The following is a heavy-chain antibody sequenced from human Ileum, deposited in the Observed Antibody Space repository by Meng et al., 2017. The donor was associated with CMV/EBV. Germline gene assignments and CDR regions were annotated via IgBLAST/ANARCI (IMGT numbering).Heavy chain of an antibody. D-gene: IGHD3-10*01. CDR3: GQGAASGSLRVPHLIYFNY. V-gene: IGHV4-39*07. Sequence: QLQLQESGPGLVKPSEXLSLTCIVSGGSIXSRNYYWGWIRQPPGKGLEWIGTIYYGGSASYNPSLKSRVTISLDTSKNQFSLRLTSVTAADTAVYYCGQGAASGSLRVPHLIYFNYWGQGTLVTVSS. CDR2: IYYGGSA. J-gene: IGHJ4*02. CDR1: GGSIXSRNYY.